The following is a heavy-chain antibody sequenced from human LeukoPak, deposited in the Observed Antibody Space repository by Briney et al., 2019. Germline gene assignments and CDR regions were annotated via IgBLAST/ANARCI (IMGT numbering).Heavy chain of an antibody. D-gene: IGHD3-3*01. CDR3: ASAYYDFWSGLGY. CDR2: IYTSGST. V-gene: IGHV4-61*02. J-gene: IGHJ4*02. Sequence: MSSETLSLTCTVSGGSISSGSYYWSWIRQPAGKGLEWIGRIYTSGSTNYNPSLKSRVTISVDTSKNQFSLKLSSVTAADTAVYYCASAYYDFWSGLGYWGQGTLVTVSS. CDR1: GGSISSGSYY.